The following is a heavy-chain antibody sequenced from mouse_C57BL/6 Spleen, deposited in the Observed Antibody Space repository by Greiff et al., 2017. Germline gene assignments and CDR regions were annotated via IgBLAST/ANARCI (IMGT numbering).Heavy chain of an antibody. CDR1: GFNIKNTY. Sequence: VQLKESVAELVRPGASVKLSCTASGFNIKNTYMHWVKQRPEQGLEWIGRIDPANGNTKYAPKFQGKATITADTSSNTAYLQLSSLTSEDTAIYYCARGHYGSSYNYFDYWGQGTTLTVSS. CDR2: IDPANGNT. V-gene: IGHV14-3*01. D-gene: IGHD1-1*01. J-gene: IGHJ2*01. CDR3: ARGHYGSSYNYFDY.